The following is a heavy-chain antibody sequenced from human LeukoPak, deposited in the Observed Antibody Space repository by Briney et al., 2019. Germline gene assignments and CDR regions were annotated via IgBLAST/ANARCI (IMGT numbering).Heavy chain of an antibody. Sequence: GGSLRLSCAASGFTFSDYVMYWVRQAPGKGLEWVAVIWYDGSNKYYADSVKGRFTISRDNSKNTLYLQMNSLRAEVTAVYYCARGVPPDHWGQGTLVTVSS. CDR2: IWYDGSNK. CDR3: ARGVPPDH. CDR1: GFTFSDYV. V-gene: IGHV3-33*01. D-gene: IGHD5/OR15-5a*01. J-gene: IGHJ4*02.